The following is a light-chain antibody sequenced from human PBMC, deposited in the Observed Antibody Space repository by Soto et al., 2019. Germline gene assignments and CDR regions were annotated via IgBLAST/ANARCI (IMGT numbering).Light chain of an antibody. CDR3: TSYVGSLVV. V-gene: IGLV2-8*01. J-gene: IGLJ2*01. Sequence: QSALTQPPSASGSPGQSVTVSCTGTSNDVGGYDYVSWFQQHPGKAPKLMIYEVSKRPSGVPDRFSGSKSGNTASLTVSGLPAEDEADYYCTSYVGSLVVFGGGTKLTVL. CDR1: SNDVGGYDY. CDR2: EVS.